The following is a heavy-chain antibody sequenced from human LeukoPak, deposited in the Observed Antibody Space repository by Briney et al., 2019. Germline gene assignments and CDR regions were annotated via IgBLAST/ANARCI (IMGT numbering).Heavy chain of an antibody. CDR2: ISGSGVST. Sequence: PGGSPRLSCATSGFTFSTYGMSWVRQAPGKGLEWVSSISGSGVSTYYGDSVKGRLTISRDNSKNTLYLQMNSLRAEDTAVYYCAKSTSSFDYWGQGILVTVSS. CDR3: AKSTSSFDY. CDR1: GFTFSTYG. D-gene: IGHD6-19*01. V-gene: IGHV3-23*01. J-gene: IGHJ4*02.